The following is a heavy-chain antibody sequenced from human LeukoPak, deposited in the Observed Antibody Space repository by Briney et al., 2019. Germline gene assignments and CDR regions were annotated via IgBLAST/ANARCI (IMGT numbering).Heavy chain of an antibody. CDR1: GYTFTGYY. J-gene: IGHJ3*02. Sequence: ASVKVSCKTSGYTFTGYYIHWVRQAPGQGLEWMGWINPNSGDTNYAQEFQGRVSMTGDTSISTAYMELSRLRSDDTAVYYCARTLVVINDAFDIWGQGTMVTVSS. CDR2: INPNSGDT. D-gene: IGHD3-22*01. V-gene: IGHV1-2*02. CDR3: ARTLVVINDAFDI.